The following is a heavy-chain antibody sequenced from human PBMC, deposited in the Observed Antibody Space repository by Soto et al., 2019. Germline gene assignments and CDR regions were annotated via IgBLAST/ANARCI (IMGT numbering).Heavy chain of an antibody. V-gene: IGHV1-18*04. J-gene: IGHJ5*02. Sequence: ASVKVSCKASGYTFTSYIISWVRQAPGQGLEWLGWISAYNGNANYAQKFQGRVTMSTDTSTSTAYMELRSLRSDDTAVCYCARDQEYQLLLRFDPWGQGTLVTVSS. D-gene: IGHD2-2*01. CDR2: ISAYNGNA. CDR1: GYTFTSYI. CDR3: ARDQEYQLLLRFDP.